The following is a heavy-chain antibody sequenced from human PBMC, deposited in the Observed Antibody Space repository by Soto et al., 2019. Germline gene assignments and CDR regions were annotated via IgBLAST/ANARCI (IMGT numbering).Heavy chain of an antibody. D-gene: IGHD2-21*01. Sequence: GSLRLSCAASGFTFGNYWMSWVRQAPGKGPEWVANIKQDGSERNYVDSVKGRFTISRDNAENSLYLQMNSLRVEDTGVYYCASARHIGPWGQGTLVTVSS. CDR2: IKQDGSER. CDR3: ASARHIGP. V-gene: IGHV3-7*01. CDR1: GFTFGNYW. J-gene: IGHJ5*02.